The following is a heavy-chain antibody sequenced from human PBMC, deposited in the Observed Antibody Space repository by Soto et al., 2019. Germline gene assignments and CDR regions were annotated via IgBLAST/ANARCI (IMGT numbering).Heavy chain of an antibody. J-gene: IGHJ4*02. D-gene: IGHD2-15*01. CDR3: AKPVATSGTSSYYFDY. V-gene: IGHV3-30*18. CDR1: GFTFSSYG. CDR2: ISYDGSNK. Sequence: QVQLVESGGGVVQPGRSLRLSCAASGFTFSSYGMHWVRQAPGKGLEWVAVISYDGSNKYYADSVKGRFTISRDNSKNTLYLKMNSLRAEDTAVYYCAKPVATSGTSSYYFDYWGQGTLVTVSS.